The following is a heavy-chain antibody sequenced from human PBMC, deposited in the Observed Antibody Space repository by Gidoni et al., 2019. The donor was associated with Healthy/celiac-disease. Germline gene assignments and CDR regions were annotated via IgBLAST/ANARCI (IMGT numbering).Heavy chain of an antibody. V-gene: IGHV4-34*01. CDR2: IKHSGST. CDR3: ARRYCSGGRCYSTGLWNWFDP. J-gene: IGHJ5*02. D-gene: IGHD2-15*01. Sequence: QVQLQQLRAGLLKPSETLSLTCAVYGGSFSGYYWSWIRQPPGKGLEWIGEIKHSGSTNYTPSIKSRVTISVDTSKTQLSLKLSSGTAADTAVYYGARRYCSGGRCYSTGLWNWFDPWGQGTLVTVSS. CDR1: GGSFSGYY.